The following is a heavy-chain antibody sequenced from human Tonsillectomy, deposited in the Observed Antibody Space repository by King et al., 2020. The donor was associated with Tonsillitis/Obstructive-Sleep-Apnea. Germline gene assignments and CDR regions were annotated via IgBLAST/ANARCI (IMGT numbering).Heavy chain of an antibody. CDR2: IKEDGSLK. V-gene: IGHV3-7*03. CDR1: GFTFSSYC. CDR3: VRDSNCHDSSSYYDVFDI. D-gene: IGHD3-22*01. Sequence: VQLVESGGGLVQPGGSLRLSCAASGFTFSSYCMIWVRQAPGKGLEWVANIKEDGSLKYYVDSVKGRYSISRDNAKNSLYLQMNSLRAEDTAVYFCVRDSNCHDSSSYYDVFDIWGQGAVVTVSS. J-gene: IGHJ3*02.